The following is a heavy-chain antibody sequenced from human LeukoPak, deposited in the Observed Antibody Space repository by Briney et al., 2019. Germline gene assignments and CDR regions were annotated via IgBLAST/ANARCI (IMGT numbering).Heavy chain of an antibody. CDR1: GFTFSSYA. CDR2: ISYDGSNK. J-gene: IGHJ4*02. Sequence: GGSLRLSCAASGFTFSSYAMHWVRQAPGKGLEWVAVISYDGSNKYYADSVKGRFTISRDNSKNTLYLQMNSLRAEDTAVYYCARDLVVVVPAAQEGSLDYWGQGTLVTVSS. V-gene: IGHV3-30*04. CDR3: ARDLVVVVPAAQEGSLDY. D-gene: IGHD2-2*01.